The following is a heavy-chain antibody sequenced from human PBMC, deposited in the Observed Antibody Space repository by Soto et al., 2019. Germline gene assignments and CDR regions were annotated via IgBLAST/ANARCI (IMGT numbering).Heavy chain of an antibody. CDR3: ARDKISGYCSSTSCYEAWARAFDI. CDR1: GYTFTSYG. Sequence: GASVKVSCKASGYTFTSYGISWVRQAPGQGLEWMGWISAYNGNTNYAQKLQGRVTMTTDTSTSTAYMELRSLRSDDTAVYYCARDKISGYCSSTSCYEAWARAFDIWAQGTMVTVSS. V-gene: IGHV1-18*01. CDR2: ISAYNGNT. D-gene: IGHD2-2*03. J-gene: IGHJ3*02.